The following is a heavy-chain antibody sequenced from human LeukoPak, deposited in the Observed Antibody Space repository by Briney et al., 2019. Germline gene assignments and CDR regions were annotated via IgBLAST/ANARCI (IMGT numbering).Heavy chain of an antibody. CDR1: GGSISSGYY. Sequence: SQTLSLTCTVSGGSISSGYYWGWIRQPPVKGLEWIGSIYHSGSTYYNPSLKSRVTISVDTSKNQFSLKLSSVTAADTAVSYCAGADTIFGAGPGWWGQGTLVTVSS. J-gene: IGHJ4*02. CDR3: AGADTIFGAGPGW. V-gene: IGHV4-38-2*02. CDR2: IYHSGST. D-gene: IGHD3-3*01.